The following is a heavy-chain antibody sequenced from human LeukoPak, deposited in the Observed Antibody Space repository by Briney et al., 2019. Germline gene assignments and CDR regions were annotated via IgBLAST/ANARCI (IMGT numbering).Heavy chain of an antibody. D-gene: IGHD4-23*01. J-gene: IGHJ4*02. CDR3: ARRNHGGTQPLLAY. CDR1: GYIFTRYG. Sequence: GAVRVSCKASGYIFTRYGVSWVREAPGQGVEWMGIINPSGGITPYTQTFQSRVTMTRDTSTSTLYIELSRLRFEDTAVYYCARRNHGGTQPLLAYWGQGTLVTVSS. CDR2: INPSGGIT. V-gene: IGHV1-46*01.